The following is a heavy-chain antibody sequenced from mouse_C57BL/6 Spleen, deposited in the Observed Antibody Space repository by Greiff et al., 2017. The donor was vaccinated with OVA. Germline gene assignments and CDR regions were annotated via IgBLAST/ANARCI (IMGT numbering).Heavy chain of an antibody. CDR3: ARGGYYYGSSYVGSAMDY. D-gene: IGHD1-1*01. J-gene: IGHJ4*01. Sequence: VQVVESGAELVRPGTSVKMSCKASGYTFTNYWIGWAKQRPGHGLEWIGDIYPGGGYTNYNEKFKGKATLTADKSSSTAYMQFSSLTSEDSAIYYCARGGYYYGSSYVGSAMDYWGQGTSVTVSS. V-gene: IGHV1-63*01. CDR1: GYTFTNYW. CDR2: IYPGGGYT.